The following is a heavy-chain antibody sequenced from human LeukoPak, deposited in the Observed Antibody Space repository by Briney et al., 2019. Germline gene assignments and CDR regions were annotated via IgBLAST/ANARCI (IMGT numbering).Heavy chain of an antibody. J-gene: IGHJ4*02. CDR2: IKRDGVEK. CDR3: ARIIHVDYTPLYYFDH. CDR1: GFTFSAYW. V-gene: IGHV3-7*01. D-gene: IGHD3-16*01. Sequence: GRSLRLSCAASGFTFSAYWMGWVRLTPGKGLEWVANIKRDGVEKYSVDSVKGRFTIFRDNAKNSLYLQMNSLKAEDTAVYYCARIIHVDYTPLYYFDHWGQGTLVTVSS.